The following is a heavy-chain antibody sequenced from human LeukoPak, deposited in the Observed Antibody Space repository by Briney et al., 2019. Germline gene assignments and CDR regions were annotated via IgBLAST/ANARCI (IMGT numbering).Heavy chain of an antibody. CDR1: GFTFSSYG. V-gene: IGHV3-30*18. D-gene: IGHD3-22*01. J-gene: IGHJ4*02. CDR3: AKDALSRYYDSSGYPTFVDC. CDR2: ISYDGSNK. Sequence: PGGSLRLSFAASGFTFSSYGMHWVRQAPGKGLEWVAVISYDGSNKYYADSVKGRFTISRDNSKNTLYLQMNSLRAEDTAVYYCAKDALSRYYDSSGYPTFVDCWGQGTLVTVSS.